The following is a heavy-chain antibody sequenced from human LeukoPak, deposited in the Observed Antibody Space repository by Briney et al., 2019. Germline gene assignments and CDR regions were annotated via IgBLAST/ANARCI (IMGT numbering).Heavy chain of an antibody. J-gene: IGHJ6*02. V-gene: IGHV3-66*01. Sequence: PGGSLRLSCAASGFTFTTYTMNWVRQAPGKGLEWVSVIYSGGNTYYADSVKSRFTISRDNSKNTLYLQMNSLRAEDTAVYYCALLPYGMDVWGQGTTVTVSS. CDR2: IYSGGNT. CDR1: GFTFTTYT. CDR3: ALLPYGMDV.